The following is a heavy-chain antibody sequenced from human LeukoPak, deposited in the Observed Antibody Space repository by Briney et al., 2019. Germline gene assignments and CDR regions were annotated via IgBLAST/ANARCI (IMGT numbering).Heavy chain of an antibody. CDR2: INYSGST. CDR3: ANPGIAAAGSAFDI. CDR1: GGSISSSSYY. J-gene: IGHJ3*02. V-gene: IGHV4-39*01. D-gene: IGHD6-13*01. Sequence: SETLSLTCTVSGGSISSSSYYWGWIRQPPGKGLEWIGSINYSGSTYYNPSLKSRVTISVDTSKNQFSLKLSSVTAADTAVYYCANPGIAAAGSAFDIWGQGTMVTVSS.